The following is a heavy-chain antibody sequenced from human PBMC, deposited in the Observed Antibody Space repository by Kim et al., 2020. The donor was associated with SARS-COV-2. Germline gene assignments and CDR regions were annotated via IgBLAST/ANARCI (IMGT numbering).Heavy chain of an antibody. J-gene: IGHJ5*02. D-gene: IGHD3-10*01. CDR2: SNYSGST. CDR3: AREGGGGAFSP. CDR1: GGSISSYY. V-gene: IGHV4-59*13. Sequence: SETLSLTCAVSGGSISSYYWSWIRQPPGKGLEWIGHSNYSGSTNYNPSLKSRVTISLYTSNIQFSLNLSSVTAADTARYYCAREGGGGAFSPWGQGTLVTVSS.